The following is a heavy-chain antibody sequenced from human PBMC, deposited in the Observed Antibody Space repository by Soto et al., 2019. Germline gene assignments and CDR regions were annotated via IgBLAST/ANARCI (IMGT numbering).Heavy chain of an antibody. CDR2: INSDGSST. D-gene: IGHD6-25*01. CDR3: ARDLPAAEDY. V-gene: IGHV3-74*01. Sequence: GALRLSCAASGFTFSRYWMHWVRQAPGKGLVWVSHINSDGSSTNYADSVKGRFTISRDNAKNTLYLQVNSLRAEDTAVYYCARDLPAAEDYWGQGTLVTVSS. CDR1: GFTFSRYW. J-gene: IGHJ4*02.